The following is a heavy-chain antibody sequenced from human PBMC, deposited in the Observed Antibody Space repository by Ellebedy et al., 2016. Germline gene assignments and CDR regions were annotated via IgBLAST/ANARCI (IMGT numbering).Heavy chain of an antibody. CDR2: INPNSGGT. J-gene: IGHJ6*02. Sequence: ASVKVSCKASGYTFTGYYMHWVRQAPGQGLEWMGWINPNSGGTNYAQKFQGWVTMTRDTSISTAYMELSRLRSDDTAVYYCARDIAAAGTFRYGMDVWGQGTTVTVSS. CDR1: GYTFTGYY. V-gene: IGHV1-2*04. CDR3: ARDIAAAGTFRYGMDV. D-gene: IGHD6-13*01.